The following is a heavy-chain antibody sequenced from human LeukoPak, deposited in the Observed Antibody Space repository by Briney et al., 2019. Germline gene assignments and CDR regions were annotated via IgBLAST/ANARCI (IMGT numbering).Heavy chain of an antibody. CDR1: GGSISSYC. Sequence: SETLSLTCTVSGGSISSYCWSWIRQPPGKGLEWMGYIYYSGSSNYNPSLRSRVTISVDPSKNHFSLKLSSVTAADTAVYYCARGVSYYDSSGYYNEYFQHWGQGTLVTVSS. V-gene: IGHV4-59*08. CDR2: IYYSGSS. D-gene: IGHD3-22*01. J-gene: IGHJ1*01. CDR3: ARGVSYYDSSGYYNEYFQH.